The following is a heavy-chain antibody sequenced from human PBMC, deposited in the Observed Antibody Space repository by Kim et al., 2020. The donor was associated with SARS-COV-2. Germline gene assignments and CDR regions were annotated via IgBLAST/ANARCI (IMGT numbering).Heavy chain of an antibody. CDR1: GGSISSYY. J-gene: IGHJ3*02. CDR2: IYTSGST. V-gene: IGHV4-4*07. Sequence: SETLSLTCTVSGGSISSYYWSWIRQPAGKGLEWIGRIYTSGSTNYNPSLKSRVTMSVDTSKNQFSLKLSSVTAADTAVYYCAREDEISPLSWFRAFDIWGQGTMVTVSS. D-gene: IGHD3-10*01. CDR3: AREDEISPLSWFRAFDI.